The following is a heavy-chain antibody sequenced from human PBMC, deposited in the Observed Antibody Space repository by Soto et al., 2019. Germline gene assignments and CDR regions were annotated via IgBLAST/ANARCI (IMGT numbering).Heavy chain of an antibody. D-gene: IGHD3-10*01. J-gene: IGHJ5*02. V-gene: IGHV4-39*01. CDR2: IYYSGST. CDR3: ARVRTLVRGITHGWFDP. Sequence: QLLESGPGLVKPSETLSLTCTVSGGSISSSTYYWGWIRQPPGKGLEWIGTIYYSGSTYYNPSLKSRVTISVDTSKNQFSLKLSSVTAADTAVYFCARVRTLVRGITHGWFDPWGQGTLVTVSS. CDR1: GGSISSSTYY.